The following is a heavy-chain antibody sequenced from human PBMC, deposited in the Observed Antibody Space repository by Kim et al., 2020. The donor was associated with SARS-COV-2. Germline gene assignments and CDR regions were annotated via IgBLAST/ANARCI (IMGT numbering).Heavy chain of an antibody. CDR3: ARSEVYSSSWFDP. J-gene: IGHJ5*02. D-gene: IGHD6-13*01. CDR2: IYHSGST. CDR1: GYSISSGYY. V-gene: IGHV4-38-2*02. Sequence: SETLSLTCTVSGYSISSGYYWGWIRQPPGKGLEWIGSIYHSGSTYYNPSLKSRVTISVDTSKNQFSLKLSSVTAADTAVYYCARSEVYSSSWFDPWGQGT.